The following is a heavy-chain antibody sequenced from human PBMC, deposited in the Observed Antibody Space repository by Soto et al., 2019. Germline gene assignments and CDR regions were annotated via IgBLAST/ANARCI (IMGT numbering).Heavy chain of an antibody. J-gene: IGHJ6*02. CDR2: ISSNGGST. CDR3: VKFPXGSGPDLHDYYYYGMDV. Sequence: GGSLRLSCSASGFTFSGYAMHWVRQAPGKGLEYVSAISSNGGSTYYADSVKGRFTISRDNSKNTLYLQMSSLRAEDTAVYYCVKFPXGSGPDLHDYYYYGMDVWGRGTTVTVSS. V-gene: IGHV3-64D*06. CDR1: GFTFSGYA. D-gene: IGHD6-19*01.